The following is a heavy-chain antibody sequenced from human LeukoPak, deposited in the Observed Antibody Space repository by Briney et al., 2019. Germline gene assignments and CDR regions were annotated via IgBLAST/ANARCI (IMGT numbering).Heavy chain of an antibody. J-gene: IGHJ6*02. V-gene: IGHV4-59*01. Sequence: SETLSLTCTVSGGSISSYYWSWIRQPPGKGLEWIGYIYYSGSTNYNPSLKSRVTISVDTSKNQFSLKLSSVTAADTAVYYCARGGAYDILTGYGLPPVSSPYHYYGMDVWGQGTTVTVSS. D-gene: IGHD3-9*01. CDR1: GGSISSYY. CDR3: ARGGAYDILTGYGLPPVSSPYHYYGMDV. CDR2: IYYSGST.